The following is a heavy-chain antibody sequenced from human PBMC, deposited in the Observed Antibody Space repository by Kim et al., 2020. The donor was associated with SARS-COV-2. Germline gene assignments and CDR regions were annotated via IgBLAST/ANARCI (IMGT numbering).Heavy chain of an antibody. D-gene: IGHD3-10*01. CDR3: ARGTLVRGLGY. Sequence: SEKVSCKASGCTFSNYGFNWVRQAPGQGLEWMGVISPIFGPPTYAQKFQGRVTITADEFTNTAYMELRSLRSEETAVYYCARGTLVRGLGYWGQGTLVPAPS. J-gene: IGHJ4*02. CDR1: GCTFSNYG. V-gene: IGHV1-69*13. CDR2: ISPIFGPP.